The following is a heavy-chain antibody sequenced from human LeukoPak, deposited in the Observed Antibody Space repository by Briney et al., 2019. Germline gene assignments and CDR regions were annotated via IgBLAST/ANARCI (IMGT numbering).Heavy chain of an antibody. J-gene: IGHJ4*02. CDR1: GFTFSSYG. V-gene: IGHV3-30*18. Sequence: PGGSLRLSCAASGFTFSSYGMHWVRQAPGKGLEWVAVISYDGSNKYYADSVKGRFTISRDNSKNTLYLQMNSLRAEDTAVYYCAKDLTYSSGWYNPTFDYWGQGTLVTVSS. CDR3: AKDLTYSSGWYNPTFDY. CDR2: ISYDGSNK. D-gene: IGHD6-19*01.